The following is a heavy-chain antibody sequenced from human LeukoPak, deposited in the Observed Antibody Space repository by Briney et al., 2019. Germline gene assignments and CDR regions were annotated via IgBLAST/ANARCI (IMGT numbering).Heavy chain of an antibody. J-gene: IGHJ5*01. CDR3: ASFVPDS. CDR2: IKQDGSEK. CDR1: GFTFSTYW. V-gene: IGHV3-7*01. Sequence: GGSLRLSCATSGFTFSTYWMTWVRQAPGKGLEWVANIKQDGSEKNYVDSVKGRFTISRDNAKSSLYLQMNSLRAEDTAVYYCASFVPDSWGQGTLVTVSS. D-gene: IGHD3-3*01.